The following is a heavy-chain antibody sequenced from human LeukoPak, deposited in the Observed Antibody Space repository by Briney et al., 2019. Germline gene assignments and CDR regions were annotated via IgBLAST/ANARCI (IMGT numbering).Heavy chain of an antibody. CDR2: VSYTGTYT. V-gene: IGHV3-21*01. CDR1: GFTFSNYA. D-gene: IGHD3-3*01. J-gene: IGHJ5*02. CDR3: VRDLRFIGGSNWFDP. Sequence: GGSLRLSCAASGFTFSNYAMSWVRQAPGKGREWVSSVSYTGTYTFYADSVKGRFTISRDNAKNSLYLQMDSLRVDDSALYYCVRDLRFIGGSNWFDPWGQGTQVIVSS.